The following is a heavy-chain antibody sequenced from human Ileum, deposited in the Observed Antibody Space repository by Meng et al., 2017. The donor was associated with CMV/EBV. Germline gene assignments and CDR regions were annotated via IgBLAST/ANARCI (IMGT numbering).Heavy chain of an antibody. V-gene: IGHV1-18*04. D-gene: IGHD1-26*01. J-gene: IGHJ4*02. CDR3: ARDVWEFDY. CDR1: GYTFTDHN. CDR2: ISLGNGQT. Sequence: QVHLLQSGAEVKKPGASVTISCKTSGYTFTDHNIGWVRQAPGQGLEWVGWISLGNGQTVYGHKVQGRVTVTTDTSTSTAYMELRSLRSDDTAMYYCARDVWEFDYWGKGTLVTVS.